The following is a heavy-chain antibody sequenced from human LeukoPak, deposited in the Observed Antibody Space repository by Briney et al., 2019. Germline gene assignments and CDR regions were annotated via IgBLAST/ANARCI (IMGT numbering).Heavy chain of an antibody. CDR1: GASISSGDYL. D-gene: IGHD2-2*01. CDR2: IYYSGST. CDR3: AREGSGSSTPWTWVDY. J-gene: IGHJ4*02. V-gene: IGHV4-61*08. Sequence: PSQTLSLTCTVSGASISSGDYLWSWIRQPPGMGLEWIGNIYYSGSTNYNPSLKSRVTISVDTSKNQFSLKLSSVTAADTAVYYCAREGSGSSTPWTWVDYWGQGTLVTVSS.